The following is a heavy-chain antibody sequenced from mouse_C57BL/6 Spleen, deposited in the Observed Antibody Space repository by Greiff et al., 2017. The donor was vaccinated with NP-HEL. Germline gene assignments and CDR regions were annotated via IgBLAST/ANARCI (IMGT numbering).Heavy chain of an antibody. V-gene: IGHV1-15*01. CDR2: IDPETGGT. Sequence: VQLQQSGAELVRPGASVTLSCKASGYTFTDYEMHWVKQTPVHGLEWIGAIDPETGGTAYNQKFKGKAILTADKSSSTAYMELRSLTSEDSAVYYCTQGEEGYAMDYWGQGTSVTVSS. J-gene: IGHJ4*01. CDR3: TQGEEGYAMDY. CDR1: GYTFTDYE.